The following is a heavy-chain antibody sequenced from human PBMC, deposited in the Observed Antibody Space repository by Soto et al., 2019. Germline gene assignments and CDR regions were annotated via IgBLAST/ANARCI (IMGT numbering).Heavy chain of an antibody. J-gene: IGHJ4*02. Sequence: QVQLQESGPGLVKPSETLSLTCTVSGGSIRNYCWSWIRQPPGKGLAWIGYVYHSGSATYTPPLKSRATISVDMSKNQFPLRLGSVTAADTAVYFCARQVGITVTLDSWGQGTLVTVSS. D-gene: IGHD4-17*01. CDR3: ARQVGITVTLDS. CDR2: VYHSGSA. V-gene: IGHV4-59*08. CDR1: GGSIRNYC.